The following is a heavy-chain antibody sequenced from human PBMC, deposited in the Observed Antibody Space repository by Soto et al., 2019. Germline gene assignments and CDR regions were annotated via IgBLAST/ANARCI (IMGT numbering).Heavy chain of an antibody. D-gene: IGHD2-8*02. J-gene: IGHJ4*02. CDR3: TGEVASGY. CDR1: GFTVSNFG. Sequence: RSLRLSCAVSGFTVSNFGMHWVRQAPGKGLEWVAVISRDGGTTFYADSVKGRFTISRDNSRNTLFLEMNSLRGDDMGVYYCTGEVASGYWGQGTLVTVPQ. V-gene: IGHV3-30*03. CDR2: ISRDGGTT.